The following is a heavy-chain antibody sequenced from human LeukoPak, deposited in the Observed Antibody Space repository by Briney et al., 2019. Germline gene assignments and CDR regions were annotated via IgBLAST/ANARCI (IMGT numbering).Heavy chain of an antibody. CDR3: ARGEAMVRGVASFDI. CDR1: GFTFSNYS. CDR2: ISSSSSYI. Sequence: GGSLRLSCAASGFTFSNYSMNWVRQAPGKGLEWVSSISSSSSYIYYADSVKGRFSISRDNAKNSLYLQMNSLRAEDTAVYYCARGEAMVRGVASFDIWGQGTMVTVSS. V-gene: IGHV3-21*01. D-gene: IGHD3-10*01. J-gene: IGHJ3*02.